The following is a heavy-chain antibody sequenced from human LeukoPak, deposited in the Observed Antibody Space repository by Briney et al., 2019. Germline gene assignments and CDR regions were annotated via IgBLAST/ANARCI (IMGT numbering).Heavy chain of an antibody. J-gene: IGHJ4*02. Sequence: GGSLRLSCAASGFSLSNYWMHWVRQTPGKGLVWVSRISGDEIWTSYADSVKGRFIISRDNARNTVYLQMSSLRTEDTAVYYCVKDSPPRYSGSPPAYWGQGTLVTVSS. CDR3: VKDSPPRYSGSPPAY. V-gene: IGHV3-74*01. CDR2: ISGDEIWT. CDR1: GFSLSNYW. D-gene: IGHD1-26*01.